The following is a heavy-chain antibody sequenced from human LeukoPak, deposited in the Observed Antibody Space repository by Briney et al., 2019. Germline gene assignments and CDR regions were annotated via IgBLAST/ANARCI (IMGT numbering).Heavy chain of an antibody. CDR1: GFTFSSYA. J-gene: IGHJ3*02. CDR3: ARYSGSYFRAFDI. D-gene: IGHD1-26*01. Sequence: GGSLRLSCAASGFTFSSYAMSWVRQAPGKGLEWVSAISGSGGSTYYADSVKGRFTISRDNSKNTLYLQMNSLRAEDTAVYYCARYSGSYFRAFDIWGQGTMVTVSS. V-gene: IGHV3-23*01. CDR2: ISGSGGST.